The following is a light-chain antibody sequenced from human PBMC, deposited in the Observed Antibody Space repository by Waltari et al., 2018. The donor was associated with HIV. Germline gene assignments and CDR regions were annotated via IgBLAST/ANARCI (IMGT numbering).Light chain of an antibody. V-gene: IGKV3-11*01. Sequence: EIVLTQSQATLSLSPGERATLSCRASQSVSSYLAWYQQKPGQAPRLLIYDASNRATGIPARFSGSGSGTDFTLIISSLEPEDFAVYYCQQRSNWRGFTFGPGTKVDIK. CDR3: QQRSNWRGFT. CDR2: DAS. CDR1: QSVSSY. J-gene: IGKJ3*01.